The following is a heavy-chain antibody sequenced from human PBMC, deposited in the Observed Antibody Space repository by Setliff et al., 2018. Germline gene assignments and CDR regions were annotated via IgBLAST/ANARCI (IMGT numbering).Heavy chain of an antibody. V-gene: IGHV4-39*01. Sequence: SETLSLTCTVSGGSISSSSYYWDWIRQPPGKGLEWIGSIYYSGSTYYNPSLKSRVTISVDTSKNQFSLKLSSVTAADTAVYYCARSVVVIAYDAFDIWGQGTMVTVSS. CDR1: GGSISSSSYY. D-gene: IGHD2-21*01. CDR2: IYYSGST. CDR3: ARSVVVIAYDAFDI. J-gene: IGHJ3*02.